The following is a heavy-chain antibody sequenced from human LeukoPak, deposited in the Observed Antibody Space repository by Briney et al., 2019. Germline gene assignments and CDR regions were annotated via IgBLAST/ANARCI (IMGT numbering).Heavy chain of an antibody. J-gene: IGHJ3*02. D-gene: IGHD6-6*01. Sequence: SETLSLTCTVSGGSINSYYWSWIRQPPGKGLEWIGYIYYSETINYNPSLTSRVTISLDTSKNQVSLKLTSVTAADTAVYYCVRVGGASSILSAFGIWGQGAMVTVSS. CDR2: IYYSETI. CDR3: VRVGGASSILSAFGI. CDR1: GGSINSYY. V-gene: IGHV4-59*01.